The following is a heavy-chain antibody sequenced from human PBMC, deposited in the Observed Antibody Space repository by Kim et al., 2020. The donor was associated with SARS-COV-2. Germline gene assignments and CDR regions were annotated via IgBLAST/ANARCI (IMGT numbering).Heavy chain of an antibody. CDR1: GGSFSGYY. Sequence: SETLSLTCAVYGGSFSGYYWSWIRQPPGKGLEWIGEINHSGSTNYNPSLKSRVTISVDTSKNQFSLKLSSVTAADTAVYYCARANRVFGLQGSKYSGSQVRSFDYWGQGTLVTVSS. J-gene: IGHJ4*02. CDR3: ARANRVFGLQGSKYSGSQVRSFDY. V-gene: IGHV4-34*01. CDR2: INHSGST. D-gene: IGHD1-26*01.